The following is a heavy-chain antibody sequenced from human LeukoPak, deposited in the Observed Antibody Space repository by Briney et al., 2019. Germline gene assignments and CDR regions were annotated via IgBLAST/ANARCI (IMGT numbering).Heavy chain of an antibody. CDR3: ARHESGSENWFDP. CDR2: IYHSGST. V-gene: IGHV4-38-2*02. D-gene: IGHD6-19*01. J-gene: IGHJ5*02. CDR1: GYSISSGYY. Sequence: PSETLSLTCTVSGYSISSGYYWGWIRQPPGKGLEWIGSIYHSGSTYYNPSLKSRVTISVDTSKNQFSLKLSSVTAADTAVYYCARHESGSENWFDPWGQGTLVTVSS.